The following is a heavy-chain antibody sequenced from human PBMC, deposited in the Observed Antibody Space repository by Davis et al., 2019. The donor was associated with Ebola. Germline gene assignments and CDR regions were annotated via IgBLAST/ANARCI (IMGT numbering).Heavy chain of an antibody. J-gene: IGHJ6*02. CDR3: ARGLGGFWSGYYHEYCYYYGMDV. D-gene: IGHD3-3*01. CDR2: IKQDGSEK. V-gene: IGHV3-7*03. CDR1: GFTFSSYW. Sequence: GESLKISCAASGFTFSSYWMSWVRQAPGKGLEWVANIKQDGSEKYYVDSVKGRFTISRDNAKNSLYLQMNSLRAEDTAVYYCARGLGGFWSGYYHEYCYYYGMDVWGQGTTVTVSS.